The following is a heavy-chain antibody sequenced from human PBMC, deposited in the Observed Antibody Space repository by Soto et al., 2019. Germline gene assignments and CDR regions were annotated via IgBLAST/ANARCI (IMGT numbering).Heavy chain of an antibody. Sequence: QVQLVQSGAEVKKPGSSVKVSCKSSGGTFSSYAISWVRQAPGQGLEWTGGIIPIFGTANYAQKFQGRVTITADESTSTAYMELSSLSSEDTAVYYCARVRQWLVPGDAFDIWGQGTMVTVSS. CDR1: GGTFSSYA. V-gene: IGHV1-69*12. D-gene: IGHD6-19*01. CDR2: IIPIFGTA. J-gene: IGHJ3*02. CDR3: ARVRQWLVPGDAFDI.